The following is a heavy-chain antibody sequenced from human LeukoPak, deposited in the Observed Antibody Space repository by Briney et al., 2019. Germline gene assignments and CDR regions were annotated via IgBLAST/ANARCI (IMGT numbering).Heavy chain of an antibody. CDR2: ISSDWNTI. J-gene: IGHJ4*02. D-gene: IGHD3-22*01. CDR1: GFTFSGST. V-gene: IGHV3-48*01. Sequence: GGSLRLSCAASGFTFSGSTMNWVRQAPGKGLEWVSYISSDWNTIYYADSVKGRFTLSRDNGKNSLYLQMNSLRAEDTALYYCARVGYYDSSGSDYWGQGTLVTVSS. CDR3: ARVGYYDSSGSDY.